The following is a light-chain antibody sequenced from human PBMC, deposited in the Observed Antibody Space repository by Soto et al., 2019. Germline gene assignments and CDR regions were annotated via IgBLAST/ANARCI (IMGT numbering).Light chain of an antibody. CDR2: DVA. J-gene: IGLJ1*01. Sequence: QSVLTQPASVSGSPGQSITISCTGTSSDVGAYNFVSWYQHYPDKAPKVVIYDVANRPSGVSYRFSASKSGNTASLTISGLQAGDEADYYCMSFTSSNTDVFGTGTKVTVL. CDR3: MSFTSSNTDV. CDR1: SSDVGAYNF. V-gene: IGLV2-14*03.